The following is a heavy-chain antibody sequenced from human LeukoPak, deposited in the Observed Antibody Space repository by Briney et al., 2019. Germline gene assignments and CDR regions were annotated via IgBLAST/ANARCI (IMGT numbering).Heavy chain of an antibody. D-gene: IGHD2-21*02. CDR3: AKPAYCGGDCSSYYFDY. V-gene: IGHV3-21*04. CDR1: GFTFSTYS. Sequence: GGSLRLSCATSGFTFSTYSMNWVRQAPGKGLEWVSSISSSSSYIYYADSVKGRFTISRDNAKNSLYLQMNSLRAEDTAVYYCAKPAYCGGDCSSYYFDYWGPGTLVTVSS. J-gene: IGHJ4*02. CDR2: ISSSSSYI.